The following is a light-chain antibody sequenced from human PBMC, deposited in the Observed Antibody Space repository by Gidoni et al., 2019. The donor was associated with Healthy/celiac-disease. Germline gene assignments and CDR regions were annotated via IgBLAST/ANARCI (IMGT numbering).Light chain of an antibody. CDR1: QSVSSY. CDR3: QQRSIWAWT. V-gene: IGKV3-11*01. J-gene: IGKJ1*01. CDR2: DSS. Sequence: VSTQPPATLSLSPGERATRSGRASQSVSSYLARYHPKPGQAPRLLIYDSSNRATGIPASFSCSGSGPDFTLTISSLEPEDFAVYYCQQRSIWAWTFGQGTKVEIK.